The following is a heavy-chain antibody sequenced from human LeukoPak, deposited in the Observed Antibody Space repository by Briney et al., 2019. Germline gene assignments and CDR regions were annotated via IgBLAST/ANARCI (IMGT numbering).Heavy chain of an antibody. CDR3: ARGDQDFDL. D-gene: IGHD5-24*01. Sequence: SQTLSLTCGISGDSVSSKSVWNWIRQSPSRGLEWLGRVYYRSKWSKNYAVSVKSRITITPDTSTNQFSLQLSSVTADDTAVYYCARGDQDFDLRGQGTLVTVSS. CDR2: VYYRSKWSK. J-gene: IGHJ4*02. CDR1: GDSVSSKSV. V-gene: IGHV6-1*01.